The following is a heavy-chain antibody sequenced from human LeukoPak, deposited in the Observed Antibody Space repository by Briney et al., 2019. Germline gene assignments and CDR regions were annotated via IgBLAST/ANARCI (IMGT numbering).Heavy chain of an antibody. D-gene: IGHD4-17*01. CDR1: GFTFSSYW. Sequence: GGSLRLSCAASGFTFSSYWMSWFGKAPVKGLEWVANIKQDGSEKYYVDFVKGRFTISRDNAKNSLYLQMNSLRAEDTAVYFCARGQTTMTNWGQGTLVTVSS. J-gene: IGHJ4*02. CDR3: ARGQTTMTN. CDR2: IKQDGSEK. V-gene: IGHV3-7*03.